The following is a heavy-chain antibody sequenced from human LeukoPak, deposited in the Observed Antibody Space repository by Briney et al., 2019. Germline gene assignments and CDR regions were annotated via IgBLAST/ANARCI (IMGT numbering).Heavy chain of an antibody. J-gene: IGHJ4*02. CDR1: GFTFSNYG. V-gene: IGHV3-33*01. CDR2: IWYDGGNK. CDR3: ARETLYYFDY. Sequence: PGRSLRLSCAASGFTFSNYGMPWVRQAPVKGLEWVAVIWYDGGNKWYADSVKGRFTISRDNSKNTLYLQVNSLRAEDTAAYYCARETLYYFDYWGQGTLVTVSS.